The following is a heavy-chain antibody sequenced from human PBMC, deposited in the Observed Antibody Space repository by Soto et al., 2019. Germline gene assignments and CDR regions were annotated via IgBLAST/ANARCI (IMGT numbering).Heavy chain of an antibody. Sequence: EVQLVESEGGLVQPGRSLTLSCAASGFTFDDYAMHWVRQAPGKGLEWVSGISWNSGSIGYADSVKGRFTISRDNAKNSLYLQMNSLRAEDTALYYCAKAGFWSGYYSLVDYWGQGTLVTVSS. CDR1: GFTFDDYA. CDR2: ISWNSGSI. V-gene: IGHV3-9*01. D-gene: IGHD3-3*01. CDR3: AKAGFWSGYYSLVDY. J-gene: IGHJ4*02.